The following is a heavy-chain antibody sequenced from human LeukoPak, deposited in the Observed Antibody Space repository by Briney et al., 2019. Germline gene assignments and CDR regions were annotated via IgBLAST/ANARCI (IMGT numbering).Heavy chain of an antibody. Sequence: GGSLRLSCAASGFTVSSNYMSWVRQAPGKGLEWVSVISASGGATYYADSVKGRFTVSRDNSKNTLYLQMNSLRVEDTAVYYCAKSSDGGSYRSYYFDYWGQGTLLTVSS. CDR1: GFTVSSNY. D-gene: IGHD1-26*01. CDR3: AKSSDGGSYRSYYFDY. V-gene: IGHV3-23*01. CDR2: ISASGGAT. J-gene: IGHJ4*02.